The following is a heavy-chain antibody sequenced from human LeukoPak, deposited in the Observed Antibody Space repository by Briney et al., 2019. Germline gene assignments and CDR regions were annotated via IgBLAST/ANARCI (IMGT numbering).Heavy chain of an antibody. Sequence: GGSLRLSCAASGFTVSSNYMSWVRQAPGKGLEWVSAISRSSSDIYYADSVKGRFTVSRDNAKNSLYLQMNSLRAEDTAVYYCARDLSYGTRRFYGMDVWGQGTTVTVSS. CDR2: ISRSSSDI. CDR1: GFTVSSNY. D-gene: IGHD5-18*01. V-gene: IGHV3-21*01. CDR3: ARDLSYGTRRFYGMDV. J-gene: IGHJ6*02.